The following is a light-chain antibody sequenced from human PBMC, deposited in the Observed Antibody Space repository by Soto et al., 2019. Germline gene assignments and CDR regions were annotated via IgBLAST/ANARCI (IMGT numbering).Light chain of an antibody. CDR2: AAS. CDR1: QGISSY. Sequence: AIRMTQSPSSFSASTGDRVTITCRASQGISSYLAWYQQKPRKAPKLLIYAASTLQSGVPSRFSGSGSGTDFTLTISCLQSEDFATYYCQQYYSYLITFGQGTRLEIK. V-gene: IGKV1-8*01. J-gene: IGKJ5*01. CDR3: QQYYSYLIT.